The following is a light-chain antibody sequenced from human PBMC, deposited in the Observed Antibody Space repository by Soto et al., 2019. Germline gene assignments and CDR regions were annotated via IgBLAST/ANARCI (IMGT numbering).Light chain of an antibody. CDR3: QQLYNWWT. CDR1: QTISSY. CDR2: DAS. J-gene: IGKJ1*01. V-gene: IGKV3-11*01. Sequence: EIVLTQSPATLSLSPGERATLSCRASQTISSYLAWYQQKPGQAPRLLIYDASNRATGIPARFSGSGSGTDFTLTISSLEPEDFAVYYCQQLYNWWTFGQGTKVEIK.